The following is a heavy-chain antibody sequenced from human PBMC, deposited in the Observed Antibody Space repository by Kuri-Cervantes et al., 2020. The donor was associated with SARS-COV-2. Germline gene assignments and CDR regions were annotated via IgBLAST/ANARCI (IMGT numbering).Heavy chain of an antibody. D-gene: IGHD3-10*01. Sequence: GESLKISCAASGFTFSYFAMTWVRQAPGKGLEWVGRIKSKTDGGTTDYAAPVKGRFTISRDDSKNTLYLQMNSLKTEDTAVYYCARDSKRVRGVIALERFFDSWGQGTRVTVSS. CDR1: GFTFSYFA. CDR2: IKSKTDGGTT. J-gene: IGHJ4*02. CDR3: ARDSKRVRGVIALERFFDS. V-gene: IGHV3-15*01.